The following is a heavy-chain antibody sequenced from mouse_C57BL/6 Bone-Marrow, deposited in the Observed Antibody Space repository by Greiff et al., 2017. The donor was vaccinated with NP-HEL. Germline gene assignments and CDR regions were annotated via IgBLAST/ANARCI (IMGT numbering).Heavy chain of an antibody. D-gene: IGHD2-3*01. CDR1: GYAFSSSW. V-gene: IGHV1-82*01. J-gene: IGHJ3*01. CDR2: IYPGDGDT. Sequence: QVQLKQSGPELVKPGASVKISCKASGYAFSSSWMNWVKQRPGKGLEWIGRIYPGDGDTNYNGKFKGKATLTADKSSSTAYMQLSSLTSEDSAVYFCCGYYSFAYWGQGTLVTVSA. CDR3: CGYYSFAY.